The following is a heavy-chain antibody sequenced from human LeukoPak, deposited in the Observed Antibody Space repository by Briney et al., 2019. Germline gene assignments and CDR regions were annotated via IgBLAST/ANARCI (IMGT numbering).Heavy chain of an antibody. Sequence: PGGSLRLSCAASGFTVSDNYITWVRQAPGKGLEWVSIIYSDGRTYYAGSVKGRFTISRDNSKNTLYLQMNSLRAEDTAVYYCARGGGYYYRAPLDFDYWGQGTLVTVSS. CDR2: IYSDGRT. V-gene: IGHV3-53*01. D-gene: IGHD3-22*01. CDR3: ARGGGYYYRAPLDFDY. CDR1: GFTVSDNY. J-gene: IGHJ4*02.